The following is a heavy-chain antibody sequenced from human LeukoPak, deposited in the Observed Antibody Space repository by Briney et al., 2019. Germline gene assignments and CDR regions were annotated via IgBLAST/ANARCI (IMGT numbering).Heavy chain of an antibody. Sequence: KSGGSLRLSCAASGFTFGSYSMDWVRQAPGKGLEWVSSISSSSSYIYYADSVKGRFTISRDNAKNSLYLQMNSLRAEDTAVYYCARGMATIDGYYYYMDVWGKGTTVTVSS. CDR1: GFTFGSYS. D-gene: IGHD5-24*01. CDR2: ISSSSSYI. J-gene: IGHJ6*03. CDR3: ARGMATIDGYYYYMDV. V-gene: IGHV3-21*01.